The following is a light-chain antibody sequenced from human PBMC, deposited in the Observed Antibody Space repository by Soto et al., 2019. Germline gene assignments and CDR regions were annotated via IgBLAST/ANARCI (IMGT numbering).Light chain of an antibody. CDR1: QSVSSN. V-gene: IGKV3D-15*01. Sequence: EIVMTQSPATLSVSPGERATLSCRASQSVSSNLAWYQQKPGQAPRLLIYGASTGATGIPARFSGSGSGTEFTLTISSLQSEDVAVYYCQQYYYTPYSFGQGTKLEIK. J-gene: IGKJ2*03. CDR2: GAS. CDR3: QQYYYTPYS.